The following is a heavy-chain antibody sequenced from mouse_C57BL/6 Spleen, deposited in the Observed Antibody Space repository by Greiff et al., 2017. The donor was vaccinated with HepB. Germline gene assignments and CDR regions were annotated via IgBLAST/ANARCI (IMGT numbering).Heavy chain of an antibody. CDR3: ARDYYGSSWAY. V-gene: IGHV1-81*01. J-gene: IGHJ3*01. CDR1: GYTFTSYG. Sequence: VKVVESGAELARPGASVKLSCKASGYTFTSYGISWVKQRTGQGLEWIGEIYPRSGNTYYNEKFKGKATLTADKSSSTAYMELRSLTSEDSAVYFCARDYYGSSWAYWGQGTLVTVSA. D-gene: IGHD1-1*01. CDR2: IYPRSGNT.